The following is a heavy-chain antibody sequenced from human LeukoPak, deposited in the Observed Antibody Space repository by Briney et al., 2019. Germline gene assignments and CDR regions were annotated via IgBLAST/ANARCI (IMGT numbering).Heavy chain of an antibody. V-gene: IGHV4-30-2*01. D-gene: IGHD2-15*01. CDR2: INHSGST. J-gene: IGHJ4*02. CDR3: APRVAASLSGGYFDY. CDR1: GGSISSGGYY. Sequence: SQTLSLTCTVSGGSISSGGYYWSWIRQPPGKGLEWIGEINHSGSTNCNPSLKSRVTISVDTSKNQFSLKLSSVTAADTAVYYCAPRVAASLSGGYFDYWGQGTLVTVSS.